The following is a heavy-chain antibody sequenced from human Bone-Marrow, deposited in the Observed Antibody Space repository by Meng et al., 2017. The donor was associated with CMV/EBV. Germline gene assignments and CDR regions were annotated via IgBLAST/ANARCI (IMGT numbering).Heavy chain of an antibody. J-gene: IGHJ4*02. V-gene: IGHV4-34*01. Sequence: CAVYGGSLSGYYWSWIRQPPGKGLEWIGEINHSGRTTYNPSLKSRVTISVDTSKNQFSLKLSSVTAADTAVYYCARGLRGTRPSPHWGQGTLVTVSS. CDR2: INHSGRT. CDR1: GGSLSGYY. CDR3: ARGLRGTRPSPH.